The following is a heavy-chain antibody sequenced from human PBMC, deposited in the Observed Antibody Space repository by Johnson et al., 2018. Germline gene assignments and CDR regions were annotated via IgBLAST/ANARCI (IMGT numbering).Heavy chain of an antibody. CDR2: INGDGSNS. CDR1: GFSISNYW. J-gene: IGHJ3*02. Sequence: VQLQESGGGLVQPGGSLRLSCAASGFSISNYWMHWVRQPPGKGLVWVSRINGDGSNSGYVDSVKGRFTISRDNAKNTLDLQMNSLRAGDTAVYYCARTPYYDRSGRTAIDIWGQGTMVTVSS. CDR3: ARTPYYDRSGRTAIDI. V-gene: IGHV3-74*01. D-gene: IGHD3-22*01.